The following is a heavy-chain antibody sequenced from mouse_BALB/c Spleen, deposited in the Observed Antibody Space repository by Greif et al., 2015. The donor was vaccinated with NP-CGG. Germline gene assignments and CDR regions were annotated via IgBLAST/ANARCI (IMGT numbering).Heavy chain of an antibody. CDR3: ARKDNRGYAMDY. CDR1: GYTFTSYW. CDR2: IDPSDSYT. D-gene: IGHD1-3*01. V-gene: IGHV1-69*02. Sequence: QVQLQQSGAELVKPGASVKLSCKASGYTFTSYWMHWVKQRPGQGLEWIGEIDPSDSYTNYNQKFKGKATLTVDKSSSTAYMQLSSLTSEDFAVYYCARKDNRGYAMDYWGQGSSVTVPS. J-gene: IGHJ4*01.